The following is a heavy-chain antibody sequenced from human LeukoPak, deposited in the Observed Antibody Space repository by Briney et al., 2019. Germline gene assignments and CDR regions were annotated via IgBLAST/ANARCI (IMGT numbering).Heavy chain of an antibody. D-gene: IGHD3-10*01. CDR1: GFTFSSYW. CDR2: INSDGSST. V-gene: IGHV3-74*01. CDR3: ARDDAVRGFDP. J-gene: IGHJ5*02. Sequence: GGSLRLSCVASGFTFSSYWMHWVRQAPGKGLVWVSRINSDGSSTSYADSVKGRFTISRDNAKNTLYLQMNSLRAEDTAVYYCARDDAVRGFDPWGQGTLVTVSS.